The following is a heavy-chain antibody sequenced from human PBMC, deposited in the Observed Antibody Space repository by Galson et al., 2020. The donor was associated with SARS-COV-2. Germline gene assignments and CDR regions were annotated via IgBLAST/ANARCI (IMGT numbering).Heavy chain of an antibody. CDR2: IWYDGSNK. V-gene: IGHV3-33*01. CDR1: GFTFSSYG. J-gene: IGHJ2*01. CDR3: ARDPLVATAWYFDL. Sequence: GGSLRLSCAASGFTFSSYGMHWVRQAPGKGLEWVAVIWYDGSNKYYADSVKGRFTISRDNSKNTLYLQMNSLRAEDTAVYYCARDPLVATAWYFDLWCRGTLVTVSS. D-gene: IGHD5-12*01.